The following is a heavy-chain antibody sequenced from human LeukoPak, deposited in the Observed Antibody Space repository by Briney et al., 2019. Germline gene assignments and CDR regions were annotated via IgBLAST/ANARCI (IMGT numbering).Heavy chain of an antibody. CDR3: AKSVKSGGASVDY. CDR2: FSGSGVGI. CDR1: GFTFSSNA. J-gene: IGHJ4*02. D-gene: IGHD1-26*01. V-gene: IGHV3-23*01. Sequence: GGSLRLSCAASGFTFSSNAMSWVRQAPGEGLEWVSGFSGSGVGIYYADSVKGRFTISRDNSKNTLYLEMNSLRVEDTAVYYCAKSVKSGGASVDYWGQGTLVTVSS.